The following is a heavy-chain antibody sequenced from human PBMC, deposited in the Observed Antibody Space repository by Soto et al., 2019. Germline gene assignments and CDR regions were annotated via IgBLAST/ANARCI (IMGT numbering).Heavy chain of an antibody. Sequence: ASVKVSCKASGYTFTGYYMHWVRQAPGQGLEWMGWINPNSGGTNYAQKFQGWVTMTRDTSISTAYMELSRLRSDDTAVYYCARSEQWLVSPVHWGQGTLVTVSS. V-gene: IGHV1-2*04. J-gene: IGHJ4*02. D-gene: IGHD6-19*01. CDR2: INPNSGGT. CDR3: ARSEQWLVSPVH. CDR1: GYTFTGYY.